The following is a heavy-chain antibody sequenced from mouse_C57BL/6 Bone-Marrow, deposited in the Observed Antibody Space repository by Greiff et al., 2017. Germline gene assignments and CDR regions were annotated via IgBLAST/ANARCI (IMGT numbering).Heavy chain of an antibody. Sequence: EVKLMESGGGLVKPGGSLKLSCAASGFTFSSYAMSWVRQTPEKRLEWVATISDGGSYTYYPDNVKGRFTISRDNAKNNLYLQMSQLKSEATAMYYWAREDGDDEDYWGQGTTLTVSS. CDR1: GFTFSSYA. CDR2: ISDGGSYT. D-gene: IGHD2-2*01. CDR3: AREDGDDEDY. V-gene: IGHV5-4*03. J-gene: IGHJ2*01.